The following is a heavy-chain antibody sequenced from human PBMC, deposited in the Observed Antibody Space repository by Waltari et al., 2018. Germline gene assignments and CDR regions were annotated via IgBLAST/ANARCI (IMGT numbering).Heavy chain of an antibody. D-gene: IGHD2-15*01. CDR2: INHSRST. J-gene: IGHJ4*02. V-gene: IGHV4-34*01. CDR1: GGSFSGYY. CDR3: ARDLRLDYCSGGICYPNDY. Sequence: QVQLQQWGAGLLKPSETLSLTCAVYGGSFSGYYWSWIRQPPGKGLEWIGEINHSRSTNSNPSLKSRVTISVDTSKNQFSLKLSSVTAADTAVYYCARDLRLDYCSGGICYPNDYWGQGTLVTVSS.